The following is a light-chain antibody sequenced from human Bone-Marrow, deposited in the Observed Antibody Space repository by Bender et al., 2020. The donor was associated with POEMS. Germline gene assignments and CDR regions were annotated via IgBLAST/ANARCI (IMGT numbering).Light chain of an antibody. Sequence: QSVLTQPPSASGTPGQRVTISCSGGSSNIGAHAVNWYQHLPGTAPKLLIYSSHRRPSEVPDRFSGSRSGTSASLAISGLQSEDEADYYCAAWDDSLHGYVFGPGTKVTVL. CDR1: SSNIGAHA. J-gene: IGLJ1*01. V-gene: IGLV1-44*01. CDR2: SSH. CDR3: AAWDDSLHGYV.